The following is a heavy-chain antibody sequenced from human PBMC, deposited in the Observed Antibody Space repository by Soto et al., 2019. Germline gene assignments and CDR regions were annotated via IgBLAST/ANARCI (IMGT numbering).Heavy chain of an antibody. D-gene: IGHD1-7*01. CDR2: ISYRAEKT. CDR1: GFTFNTYV. CDR3: ARRARTATTNWGAFDA. Sequence: EVQLLESGGGLVQPGGSLRLSCAASGFTFNTYVMNWVRQAPGKGLEWVSTISYRAEKTHYAASVQARFTISRDNSRGTLFLQPNSLRADDAAVYYCARRARTATTNWGAFDAWGQGTVVTVSS. J-gene: IGHJ3*01. V-gene: IGHV3-23*01.